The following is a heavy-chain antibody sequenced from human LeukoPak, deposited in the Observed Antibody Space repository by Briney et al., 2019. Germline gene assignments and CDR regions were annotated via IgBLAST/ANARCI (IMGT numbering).Heavy chain of an antibody. CDR2: INPNSGGT. J-gene: IGHJ4*02. CDR1: GGTFSSYA. D-gene: IGHD1-14*01. Sequence: ASVKVSCKASGGTFSSYAISWVRQAPGQGLEWMGWINPNSGGTNYAQKFQGRVTMTRDTSISTAYMELSRLRSDDTAVYYCARKVKGNTPNRPYFDYWGQGTLVTVSS. V-gene: IGHV1-2*02. CDR3: ARKVKGNTPNRPYFDY.